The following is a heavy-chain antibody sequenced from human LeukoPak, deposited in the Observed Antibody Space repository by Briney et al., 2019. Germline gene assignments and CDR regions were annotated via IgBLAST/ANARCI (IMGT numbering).Heavy chain of an antibody. CDR3: ARDSSSWYDPPGGC. J-gene: IGHJ4*02. CDR2: IKQDGSEK. V-gene: IGHV3-7*01. CDR1: GFTFSSYW. Sequence: GGSLRLSCAASGFTFSSYWMSWVRQAPGKGLEWVANIKQDGSEKYYVDSVKGRFTISRDNAKNSLYLQMNSLRAEDTAVYYCARDSSSWYDPPGGCWGQGTLVTVSS. D-gene: IGHD6-13*01.